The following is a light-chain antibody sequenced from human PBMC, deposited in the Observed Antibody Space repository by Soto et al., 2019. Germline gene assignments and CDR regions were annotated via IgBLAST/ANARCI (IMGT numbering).Light chain of an antibody. Sequence: EIVMTQSPATLSVSLGESATLSCRASQSVSRNLAWYLQKPGQAPRLLIYDASTRATDTPARFSGSGSGTEFTLTISSLQPDDFATYHRQQYNSHWTFGQGTKVDIK. CDR3: QQYNSHWT. CDR1: QSVSRN. J-gene: IGKJ1*01. V-gene: IGKV3-15*01. CDR2: DAS.